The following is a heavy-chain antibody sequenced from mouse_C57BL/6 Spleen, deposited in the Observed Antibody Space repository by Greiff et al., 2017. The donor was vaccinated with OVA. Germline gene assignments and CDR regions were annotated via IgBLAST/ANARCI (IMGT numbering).Heavy chain of an antibody. CDR2: IWSGGST. Sequence: VQLQQSGPGLVQPSQSLSITCTVSGFSLTSYGVHWVRQSPGKGLEWLGVIWSGGSTDYNAAFISRLSISKDNSKSKVFFKMNSLQADDTAIYYCARPFYYGSSSWFAYWGQGTLVTVSA. CDR3: ARPFYYGSSSWFAY. V-gene: IGHV2-2*01. D-gene: IGHD1-1*01. CDR1: GFSLTSYG. J-gene: IGHJ3*01.